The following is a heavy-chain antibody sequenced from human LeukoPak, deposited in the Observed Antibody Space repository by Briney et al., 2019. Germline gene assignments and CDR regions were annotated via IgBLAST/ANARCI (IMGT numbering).Heavy chain of an antibody. D-gene: IGHD2-21*02. J-gene: IGHJ3*02. CDR2: IYPGDSDS. CDR1: GYSFTSYW. V-gene: IGHV5-51*01. Sequence: GESLKISCKGSGYSFTSYWISWVRQMPGKGLEWMGIIYPGDSDSRYSPSFQGQVTISADKSISTAYLQWSSLKASDTAMYYCARLPYCGGDCYGAFDIWGQGTLVTVSS. CDR3: ARLPYCGGDCYGAFDI.